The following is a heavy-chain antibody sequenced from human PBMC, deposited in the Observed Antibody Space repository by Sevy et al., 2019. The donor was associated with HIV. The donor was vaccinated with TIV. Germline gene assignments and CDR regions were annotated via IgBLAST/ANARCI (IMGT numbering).Heavy chain of an antibody. V-gene: IGHV4-39*01. J-gene: IGHJ5*02. CDR3: ARPYYDFWSVHNWFDP. CDR1: GGSISSSSYY. Sequence: SETLSLTCTVSGGSISSSSYYWGWIRQPPGKGQEWIGSIYYSGSTYYNPSLKSRVTISVDTSKNQFSLKLSSVTAADTAVYYCARPYYDFWSVHNWFDPWRQGTLVTVSS. CDR2: IYYSGST. D-gene: IGHD3-3*01.